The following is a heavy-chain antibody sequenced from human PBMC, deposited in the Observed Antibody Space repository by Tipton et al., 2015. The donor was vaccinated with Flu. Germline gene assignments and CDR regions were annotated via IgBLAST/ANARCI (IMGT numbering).Heavy chain of an antibody. D-gene: IGHD5-24*01. CDR3: ARQSKDGYNSFDY. CDR2: IYAGDSDT. V-gene: IGHV5-51*01. CDR1: GYSFITYW. J-gene: IGHJ4*02. Sequence: VQLVQSGAEVKKPGESLKISCKNSGYSFITYWIGWVRQMPGKGLEWMGIIYAGDSDTRYSPSFQGQVTFSADKSISTAYLQWSTLKASNTAMYFCARQSKDGYNSFDYWGQGTLVTVSS.